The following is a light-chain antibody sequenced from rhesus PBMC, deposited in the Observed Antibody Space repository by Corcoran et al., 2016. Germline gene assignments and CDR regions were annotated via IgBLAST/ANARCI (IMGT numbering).Light chain of an antibody. CDR3: QHYYDTPYS. Sequence: DIQMTQSPSSLSASVGDRVTITCRASQGITNDLAWYQQKPGKTPKLLIYEASSLQSGIPSRFSGSGSRTDFTLTIGSLPSENFSTSYCQHYYDTPYSFGQGSKVDVK. V-gene: IGKV1-22*01. CDR2: EAS. J-gene: IGKJ2*01. CDR1: QGITND.